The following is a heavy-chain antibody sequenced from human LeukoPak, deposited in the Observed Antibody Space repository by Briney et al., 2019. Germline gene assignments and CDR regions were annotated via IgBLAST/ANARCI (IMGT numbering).Heavy chain of an antibody. Sequence: PSETLSLTCTVSGGSISSSSYYWGWIRQPPGKGLEWIGSIYYSGSTYYNPSLKSRVTISVDTSKNQFSLKLSSVTAADTAVYYCARRFSKRALDIWAQGTMVTVSS. CDR3: ARRFSKRALDI. J-gene: IGHJ3*02. V-gene: IGHV4-39*07. D-gene: IGHD2/OR15-2a*01. CDR1: GGSISSSSYY. CDR2: IYYSGST.